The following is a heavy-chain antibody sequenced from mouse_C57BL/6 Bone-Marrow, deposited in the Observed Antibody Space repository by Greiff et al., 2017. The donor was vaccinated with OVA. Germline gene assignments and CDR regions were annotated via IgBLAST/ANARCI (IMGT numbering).Heavy chain of an antibody. CDR3: ARGAQALYYFDY. D-gene: IGHD3-2*02. CDR2: IDPEDGET. J-gene: IGHJ2*01. CDR1: GFNIKDYY. Sequence: VHVKQSGAELVKPGASVKLSCTASGFNIKDYYMHWVKQRTEQGLEWIGRIDPEDGETKYAPKFQGKATITADTSSNTAYLQLSSLTSEDTAVYYCARGAQALYYFDYWGQGTTLTVSS. V-gene: IGHV14-2*01.